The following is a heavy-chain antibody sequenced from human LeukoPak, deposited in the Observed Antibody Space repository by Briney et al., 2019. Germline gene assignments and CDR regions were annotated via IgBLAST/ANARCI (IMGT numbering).Heavy chain of an antibody. V-gene: IGHV3-33*06. J-gene: IGHJ4*02. CDR2: IWHDGSAE. Sequence: PGRSLRLSCAASGFTFNSHGMYWVRQAPGKGLEWVAVIWHDGSAEFYGDSVRGRFRISRDDSKNTLYLQMDSLRVEDTALYYCAKDHRGGWSGYFDSGGQGTLVTVSS. CDR3: AKDHRGGWSGYFDS. CDR1: GFTFNSHG. D-gene: IGHD6-19*01.